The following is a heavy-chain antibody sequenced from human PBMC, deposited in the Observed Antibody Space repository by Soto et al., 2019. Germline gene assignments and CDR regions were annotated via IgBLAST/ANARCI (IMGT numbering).Heavy chain of an antibody. CDR2: ITPMFGAP. Sequence: QMQLVQSGAEVKKPGSSVKVSCTASGGPFRSYAINWVRQAPGQGLEWMGVITPMFGAPHYSQNFKGRITITADKSPNTAYMELRRLTSGDTASYFCARVSKGRWLEPWGEGTLVTVSS. V-gene: IGHV1-69*06. CDR3: ARVSKGRWLEP. CDR1: GGPFRSYA. J-gene: IGHJ5*02.